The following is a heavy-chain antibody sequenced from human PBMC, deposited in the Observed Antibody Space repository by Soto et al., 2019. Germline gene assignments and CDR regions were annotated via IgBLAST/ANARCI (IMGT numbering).Heavy chain of an antibody. V-gene: IGHV3-33*01. Sequence: QVQLVESGGGVVQPGRSLRLSCAASGFTFSSYGMHWVRQAPGKGLEWVAVIWYDGSNKYYADSVKGRFTISRDNSKNTLYLQMNSLRAEDTAVYYCARDRDYDYPAWYGTDVWGQGTTVTVSS. D-gene: IGHD3-22*01. J-gene: IGHJ6*02. CDR2: IWYDGSNK. CDR1: GFTFSSYG. CDR3: ARDRDYDYPAWYGTDV.